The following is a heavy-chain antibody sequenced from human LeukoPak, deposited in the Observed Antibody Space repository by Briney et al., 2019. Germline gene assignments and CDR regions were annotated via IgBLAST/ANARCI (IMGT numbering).Heavy chain of an antibody. V-gene: IGHV3-23*01. CDR3: ARIVVVTEFDY. CDR2: ISGSGGST. J-gene: IGHJ4*02. Sequence: PGGSLRLSCAASGFTFTTYRMEWVRQAPGKGLEWVSAISGSGGSTYYADSVKGRFTISRDNSKNTLYLQMNSLRAEDTAVYYCARIVVVTEFDYWGQGTLVTVSS. CDR1: GFTFTTYR. D-gene: IGHD3-22*01.